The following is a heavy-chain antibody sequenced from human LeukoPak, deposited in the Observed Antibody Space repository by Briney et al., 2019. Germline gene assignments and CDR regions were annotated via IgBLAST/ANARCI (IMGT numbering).Heavy chain of an antibody. J-gene: IGHJ6*02. D-gene: IGHD4-17*01. V-gene: IGHV3-7*01. CDR2: IKQDGSEK. Sequence: GGSLRLSCAASGLTFSSYWMSWVRQAPGNGLEWVANIKQDGSEKYYVDSVKGRFTISRDNAKNSLYLQMNSLRAEDTAVYYCARDRPYYGDYLGYYYGMDVWGQGTTVTVSS. CDR3: ARDRPYYGDYLGYYYGMDV. CDR1: GLTFSSYW.